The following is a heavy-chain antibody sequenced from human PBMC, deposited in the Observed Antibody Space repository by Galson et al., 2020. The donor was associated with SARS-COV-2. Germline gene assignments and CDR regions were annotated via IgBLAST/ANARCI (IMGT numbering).Heavy chain of an antibody. CDR3: VKGSWGSPFDI. D-gene: IGHD7-27*01. J-gene: IGHJ3*02. V-gene: IGHV3-9*01. CDR2: ISWNSGTI. CDR1: GFTFDKHS. Sequence: GGSLRLSCAASGFTFDKHSMHWVRQTPGKGPEWVSGISWNSGTIDYADSVKGRFTISRDNAKNSLYLQMNSLKAEDTALYYCVKGSWGSPFDIWGQGTMVTVSS.